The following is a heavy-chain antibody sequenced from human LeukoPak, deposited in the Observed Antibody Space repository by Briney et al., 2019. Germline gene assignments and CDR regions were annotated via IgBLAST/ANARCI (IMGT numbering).Heavy chain of an antibody. CDR2: IYYSRST. J-gene: IGHJ4*02. V-gene: IGHV4-59*08. CDR1: GGSISSYY. CDR3: ARQPGWELLRVDY. D-gene: IGHD1-26*01. Sequence: PSETLSLTCTVSGGSISSYYWSWIRQPPGKGLEWIGYIYYSRSTNYNPSLKSRVAISVDTSKNQFSLKLSSVTAADTAVYYCARQPGWELLRVDYWGQGTLVTVSS.